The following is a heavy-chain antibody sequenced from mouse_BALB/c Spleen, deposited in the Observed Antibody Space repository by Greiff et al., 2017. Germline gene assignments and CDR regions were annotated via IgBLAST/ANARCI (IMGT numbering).Heavy chain of an antibody. CDR3: ARMGSYWGYFDY. D-gene: IGHD2-12*01. CDR2: ISSGGGST. J-gene: IGHJ2*01. V-gene: IGHV5-12-1*01. CDR1: GFAFSSYD. Sequence: EVLLVESGGGLVKPGGSLKLSCAASGFAFSSYDMSWVRQTPEKRLGWVAYISSGGGSTYYPDTVKGRFTISRDNAKNTLYLQMSSLKSEDTAMYYCARMGSYWGYFDYWGQGTTLTVSS.